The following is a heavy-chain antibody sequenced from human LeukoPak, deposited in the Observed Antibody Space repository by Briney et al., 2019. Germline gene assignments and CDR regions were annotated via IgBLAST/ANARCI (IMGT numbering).Heavy chain of an antibody. D-gene: IGHD3-22*01. CDR2: IIPMSGTA. J-gene: IGHJ4*02. CDR1: GGTFNNFA. Sequence: PRASVKVSCKASGGTFNNFAISWVRQAPGQGLEWVGGIIPMSGTANYAQKFQGRVTITADESASTAYMELSSLRSEDTAVYYCARGADSSGTDYWGQGTLVTVSS. CDR3: ARGADSSGTDY. V-gene: IGHV1-69*13.